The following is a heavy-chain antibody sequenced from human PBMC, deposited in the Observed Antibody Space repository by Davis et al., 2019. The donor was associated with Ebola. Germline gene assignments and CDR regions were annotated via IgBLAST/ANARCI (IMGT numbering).Heavy chain of an antibody. V-gene: IGHV3-21*01. J-gene: IGHJ4*02. CDR3: ARGSDSSSLDY. Sequence: PGGSLRLSCAASGFVFSSYAMTWVRQAPGKGLEWVSAISGSGGNIYYADSVKGRFTISRDTAKNSLYLQMNSLRVEDTAVFYCARGSDSSSLDYWGQGTLVTVSS. CDR1: GFVFSSYA. D-gene: IGHD6-6*01. CDR2: ISGSGGNI.